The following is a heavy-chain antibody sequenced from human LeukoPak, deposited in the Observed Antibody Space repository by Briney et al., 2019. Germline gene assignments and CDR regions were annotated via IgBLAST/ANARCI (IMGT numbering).Heavy chain of an antibody. D-gene: IGHD3-10*01. CDR2: IKQDGSEK. CDR3: ARDRAKVRGVILY. CDR1: GFTFSSYW. J-gene: IGHJ4*02. V-gene: IGHV3-7*01. Sequence: QAGGSLRLSCAASGFTFSSYWMSWVRQAPGKGLEWVANIKQDGSEKYYVDSVKGRFTISRDNAKNSLYLQMNSLRAEDTAVYYCARDRAKVRGVILYWGQGTLVTVSS.